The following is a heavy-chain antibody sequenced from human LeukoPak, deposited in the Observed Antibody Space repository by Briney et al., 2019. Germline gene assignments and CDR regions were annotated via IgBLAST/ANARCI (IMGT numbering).Heavy chain of an antibody. V-gene: IGHV5-51*01. CDR2: IYPGDSDT. CDR1: GYSFTSYW. CDR3: ARHADYGGNSASNIDY. D-gene: IGHD4-23*01. J-gene: IGHJ4*02. Sequence: GESLKISCKGSGYSFTSYWIGWVRQMPGKGLEWMGIIYPGDSDTRYSPSFQGQVTISANKSISTAYLQWSSLKASDTAMYYCARHADYGGNSASNIDYWGQGTLVTVSS.